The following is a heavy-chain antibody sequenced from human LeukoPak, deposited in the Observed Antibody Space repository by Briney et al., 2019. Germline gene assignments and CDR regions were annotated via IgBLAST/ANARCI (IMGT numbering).Heavy chain of an antibody. Sequence: GGSLRLSCAASGFTFSSYEMNWVRQAPGKGLEWVSYISSSGSTIYYADPVKGRFTISRDNAKNSLYLQMNSLRAEDTAVYYCARDWYYYDSSGLKNAFDIWGQGTMVTVSS. CDR1: GFTFSSYE. D-gene: IGHD3-22*01. CDR2: ISSSGSTI. V-gene: IGHV3-48*03. J-gene: IGHJ3*02. CDR3: ARDWYYYDSSGLKNAFDI.